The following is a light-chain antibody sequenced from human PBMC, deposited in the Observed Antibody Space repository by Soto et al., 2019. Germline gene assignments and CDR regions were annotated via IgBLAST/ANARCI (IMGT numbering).Light chain of an antibody. CDR3: QSSDSSRSGSI. Sequence: QSVLTQPPSVSGAPGQRVTISCTGSSSNIGAGYDVHWYQQLPGTAPKLLIYGNINRPSGVPDRFSGSKSGTSASLPITGLQAEDEAAYYCQSSDSSRSGSIFGGGTKLTVL. J-gene: IGLJ2*01. CDR2: GNI. CDR1: SSNIGAGYD. V-gene: IGLV1-40*01.